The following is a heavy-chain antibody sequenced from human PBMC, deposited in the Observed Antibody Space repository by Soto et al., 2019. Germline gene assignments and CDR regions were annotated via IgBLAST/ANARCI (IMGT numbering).Heavy chain of an antibody. V-gene: IGHV3-30*18. CDR1: GFTFSSYG. Sequence: ESGGGVVQPGRSLRLSCAASGFTFSSYGMHWVRQAPGKGPEWVAVISYDGSNKYYADSVKGRFTISRDNSKNTLYLQMNSLRAEDTAVYYCAKSHGEDILTGYFFDYWGQGTLVTVSS. CDR3: AKSHGEDILTGYFFDY. D-gene: IGHD3-9*01. CDR2: ISYDGSNK. J-gene: IGHJ4*02.